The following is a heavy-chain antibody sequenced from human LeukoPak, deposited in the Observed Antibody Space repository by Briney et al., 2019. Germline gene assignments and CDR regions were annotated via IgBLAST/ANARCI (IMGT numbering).Heavy chain of an antibody. D-gene: IGHD3-22*01. CDR2: ISSSSSTI. CDR3: ARESAYYYDSSGYPYFDY. Sequence: PGGSLRLSCAASGFTFSSYSMNWVRQAPGKGLEWVSYISSSSSTIYYADSVKGRFTISRDNAKNSLYLQMNSLRAEDTAVYYCARESAYYYDSSGYPYFDYWGQGTLVTVSS. CDR1: GFTFSSYS. J-gene: IGHJ4*02. V-gene: IGHV3-48*01.